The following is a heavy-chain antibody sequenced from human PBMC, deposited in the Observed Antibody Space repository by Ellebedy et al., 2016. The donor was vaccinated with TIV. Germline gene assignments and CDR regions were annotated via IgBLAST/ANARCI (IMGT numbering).Heavy chain of an antibody. V-gene: IGHV1-18*01. J-gene: IGHJ4*02. D-gene: IGHD3-9*01. CDR1: GYTFTSYG. CDR2: ISAYNGNT. CDR3: ARDVGSYDILTGYDY. Sequence: AASVKVSCKASGYTFTSYGISWVRQAPGQGLEWMGWISAYNGNTNYAQKLQGRVTMTTDTSTSTAYMELRSLRSEDTAVYYCARDVGSYDILTGYDYWGQGTLVIVSS.